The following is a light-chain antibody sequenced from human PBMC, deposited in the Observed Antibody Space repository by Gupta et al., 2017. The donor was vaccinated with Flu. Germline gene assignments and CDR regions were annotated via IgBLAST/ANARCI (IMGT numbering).Light chain of an antibody. V-gene: IGKV1-39*01. CDR1: QRISSY. CDR2: AAS. Sequence: IHTTHSASSLSASVGDRVTITCRASQRISSYLNWYQQKPGKAPKLLIYAASSVESGVPSRFSGSGSGTDFTLTISRLQPEDFATYYCQQCYSTPRTFGDGTNVDIK. J-gene: IGKJ3*01. CDR3: QQCYSTPRT.